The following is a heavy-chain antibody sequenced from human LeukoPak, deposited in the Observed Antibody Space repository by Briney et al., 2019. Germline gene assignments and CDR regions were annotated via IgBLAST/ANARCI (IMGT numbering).Heavy chain of an antibody. CDR3: ARGLMVRGPMDV. J-gene: IGHJ6*03. D-gene: IGHD3-10*01. CDR1: GYTFTGYY. CDR2: INPNSGGT. V-gene: IGHV1-2*02. Sequence: ASVKVSCKASGYTFTGYYMHWVRQAPGQGLEWMGWINPNSGGTKYAQKFQGRVTMTRDTSNNTAYMELSRLRSDDTAVYYCARGLMVRGPMDVWGKGTTVTVSS.